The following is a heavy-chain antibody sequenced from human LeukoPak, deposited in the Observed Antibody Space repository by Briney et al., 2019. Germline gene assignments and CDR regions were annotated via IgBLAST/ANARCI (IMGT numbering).Heavy chain of an antibody. D-gene: IGHD6-13*01. CDR2: ISYDGSSK. V-gene: IGHV3-30-3*01. CDR1: EFTFSRYP. J-gene: IGHJ4*02. CDR3: AYSSSWYSPIDY. Sequence: GGSLRLSCAASEFTFSRYPMHWVRQAPGKGLEWVAVISYDGSSKYYADSVKGRFTISRDNSKNTLYLQMNSLRAEDTAVYYCAYSSSWYSPIDYWGQGTLVTVSS.